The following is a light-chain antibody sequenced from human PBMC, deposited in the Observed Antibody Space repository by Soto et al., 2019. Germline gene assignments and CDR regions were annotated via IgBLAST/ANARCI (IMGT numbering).Light chain of an antibody. CDR2: AAS. J-gene: IGKJ2*01. V-gene: IGKV1-39*01. Sequence: DIQMTQSPSSLSASVGDRVTITCRASQSISNLLNWYQQEPGKAPKLLTYAASRLQSGVPSRFSGSGSATDFTLTISSLQPEDFAIYSCQQSYTTPYTFGQGTKLEIK. CDR3: QQSYTTPYT. CDR1: QSISNL.